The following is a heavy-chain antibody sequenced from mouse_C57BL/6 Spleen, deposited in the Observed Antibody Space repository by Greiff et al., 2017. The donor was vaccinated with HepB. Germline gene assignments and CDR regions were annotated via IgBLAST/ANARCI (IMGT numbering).Heavy chain of an antibody. CDR1: GYTFTDYN. CDR2: INPNNGGT. D-gene: IGHD3-2*02. V-gene: IGHV1-18*01. Sequence: EVKLVESGPELVKPGASVKIPCKASGYTFTDYNMDWVKQSHGKSLEWIGDINPNNGGTIYNQKFKGKATLTVDKSSSTAYMELRSLTSEDTAVYYCARGDSSAPAWFAYWGQGTLVTVSA. J-gene: IGHJ3*01. CDR3: ARGDSSAPAWFAY.